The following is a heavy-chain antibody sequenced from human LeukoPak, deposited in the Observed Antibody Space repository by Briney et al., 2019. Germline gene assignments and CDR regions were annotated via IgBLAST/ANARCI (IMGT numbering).Heavy chain of an antibody. J-gene: IGHJ6*02. CDR3: ARGPPPITLYYYYGMDV. CDR1: GGSISSYY. V-gene: IGHV4-59*01. CDR2: IYYSGST. D-gene: IGHD1-14*01. Sequence: SETLSLTCTVSGGSISSYYWSWIRQPPGKGLEWIGYIYYSGSTNYNPSLKSRVTTSVDTSKNQFSLKLSSVTTADTAVYYCARGPPPITLYYYYGMDVWGQGTTVTVSS.